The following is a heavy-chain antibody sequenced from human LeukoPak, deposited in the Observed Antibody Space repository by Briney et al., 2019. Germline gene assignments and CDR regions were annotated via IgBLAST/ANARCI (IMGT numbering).Heavy chain of an antibody. Sequence: PGGSLRLSCAASGFTFSSYSMNWVRQAPGKGLEWVSYISSSSSTMYYADSVKGRFTISRDNSKNTLYLQMNSLRVEDTAVYYCAKGYDYYMDVWGKGTTVTISS. CDR1: GFTFSSYS. V-gene: IGHV3-48*01. J-gene: IGHJ6*03. CDR2: ISSSSSTM. CDR3: AKGYDYYMDV.